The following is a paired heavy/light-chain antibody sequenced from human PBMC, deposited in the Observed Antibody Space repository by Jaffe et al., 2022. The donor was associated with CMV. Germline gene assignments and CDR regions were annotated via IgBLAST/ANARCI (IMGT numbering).Heavy chain of an antibody. CDR1: GFSLSTSGVG. Sequence: QITLKESGPTLVKPTQTLTLTCTFSGFSLSTSGVGVGWIRQPPGKALEWLALIYWNDDKRYSPSLKSRLTITKDTSKNQVVLTMTNMDPVDTATYYCAHSSTTEDYDFWSGYWVGWFDPWGQGTLVTVSS. D-gene: IGHD3-3*01. CDR3: AHSSTTEDYDFWSGYWVGWFDP. J-gene: IGHJ5*02. CDR2: IYWNDDK. V-gene: IGHV2-5*01.
Light chain of an antibody. CDR1: QSVSSSY. Sequence: EIVLTQSPGTLSLSPGERATLSCRASQSVSSSYLAWYQQKPGQAPRLLIYGASSRATGIPDRFSGSGSGTDFTLTISRLEPEDFAVYYCQQYGSSQYTFGQGTKLEIK. V-gene: IGKV3-20*01. CDR2: GAS. J-gene: IGKJ2*01. CDR3: QQYGSSQYT.